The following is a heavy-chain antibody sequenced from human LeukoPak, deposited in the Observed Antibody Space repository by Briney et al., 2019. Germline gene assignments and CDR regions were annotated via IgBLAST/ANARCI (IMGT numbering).Heavy chain of an antibody. CDR1: GGTFSGYA. V-gene: IGHV1-69*05. Sequence: ASVKVSCKASGGTFSGYAISWVRQAPGQGLEWMGGIIPIFGTANYAQKFQGRVTITTDESTSTAYMELSSLRSEDTAVYYCARAYDYAPYYYMDVWGKGTTVTVSS. J-gene: IGHJ6*03. CDR2: IIPIFGTA. D-gene: IGHD3-16*01. CDR3: ARAYDYAPYYYMDV.